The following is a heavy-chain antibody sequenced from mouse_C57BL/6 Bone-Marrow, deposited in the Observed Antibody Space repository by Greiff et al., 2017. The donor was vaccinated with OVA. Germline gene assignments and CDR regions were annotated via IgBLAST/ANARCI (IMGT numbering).Heavy chain of an antibody. CDR1: GYTFTSYW. J-gene: IGHJ3*01. CDR3: ARYYGSSPFAY. D-gene: IGHD1-1*01. Sequence: QVHVKQPGAELVKPGASVKLSCKASGYTFTSYWMHWVKQRPGQGLEWIGMIHPNSGSTNYNEKFKSKATLTVDKSSSTAYMQLSSLTSEDSAVYYCARYYGSSPFAYWGQGTLVTVSA. CDR2: IHPNSGST. V-gene: IGHV1-64*01.